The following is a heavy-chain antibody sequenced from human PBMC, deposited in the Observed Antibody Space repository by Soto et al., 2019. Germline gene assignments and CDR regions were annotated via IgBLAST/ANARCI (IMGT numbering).Heavy chain of an antibody. J-gene: IGHJ6*02. D-gene: IGHD2-2*01. Sequence: QVQLVQSGAEVKKPGSSVKVSCKASGGTFSSYAISWVRQAPGQGLEWMGGIIPIFGTANYAQKFQGRVTITADESTSTAYMELSSLRSEDTAVYCCARGGDIVVVPAARDYYYGMAVWGQGTTVTVSS. CDR2: IIPIFGTA. V-gene: IGHV1-69*01. CDR1: GGTFSSYA. CDR3: ARGGDIVVVPAARDYYYGMAV.